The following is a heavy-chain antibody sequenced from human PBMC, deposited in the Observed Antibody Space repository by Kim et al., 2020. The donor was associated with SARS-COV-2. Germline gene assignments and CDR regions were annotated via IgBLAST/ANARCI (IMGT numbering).Heavy chain of an antibody. V-gene: IGHV5-51*01. J-gene: IGHJ5*02. CDR3: ARPHRGYQSGWFDP. D-gene: IGHD5-18*01. Sequence: PSSQGQVTISADKSISTAYLQWSSLKASDTAMYYCARPHRGYQSGWFDPWGQGTLVTVSS.